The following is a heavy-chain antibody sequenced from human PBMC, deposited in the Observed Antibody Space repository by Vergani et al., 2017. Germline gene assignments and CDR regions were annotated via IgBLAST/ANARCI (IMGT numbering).Heavy chain of an antibody. CDR2: ISYDGSNK. J-gene: IGHJ5*02. Sequence: QVQLVESGGGVVQPGRSLRLSCAASGFTFSSYGMHWVRQAPGKGLEWVAVISYDGSNKYYADSVKGRFTISRDNSKNTLYLQMNSLRAEATAVYYCAKAKSELLVPWFDPWGQGTLVTVSS. CDR1: GFTFSSYG. D-gene: IGHD3-10*01. V-gene: IGHV3-30*18. CDR3: AKAKSELLVPWFDP.